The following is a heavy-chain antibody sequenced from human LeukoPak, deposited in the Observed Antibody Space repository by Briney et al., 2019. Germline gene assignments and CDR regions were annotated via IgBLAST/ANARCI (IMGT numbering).Heavy chain of an antibody. CDR2: ISWNSGSI. Sequence: PGRSLRLSCAASGFTFDDYAMHWVRQAPGKGLEWVSGISWNSGSIGYADSVKGRFTISRDNAKNSLYLQMNSLRAEDTALYYCAKDIRYSSSWFDYWGQGTLVTVSS. CDR1: GFTFDDYA. V-gene: IGHV3-9*01. J-gene: IGHJ4*02. D-gene: IGHD6-13*01. CDR3: AKDIRYSSSWFDY.